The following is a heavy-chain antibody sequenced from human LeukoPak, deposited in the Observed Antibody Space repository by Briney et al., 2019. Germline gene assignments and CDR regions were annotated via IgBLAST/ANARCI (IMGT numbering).Heavy chain of an antibody. CDR1: GYTFTSYA. J-gene: IGHJ4*02. CDR2: INAGNGNT. D-gene: IGHD6-13*01. Sequence: ASVKVSCKASGYTFTSYAMHWVCQAPGQRLEWMGWINAGNGNTKYSQKFQGRVTITRDTSASTAYMELSSLRSEDTAVYYCARGTIIAAAGLIFDYWGQGTLVTVSS. V-gene: IGHV1-3*01. CDR3: ARGTIIAAAGLIFDY.